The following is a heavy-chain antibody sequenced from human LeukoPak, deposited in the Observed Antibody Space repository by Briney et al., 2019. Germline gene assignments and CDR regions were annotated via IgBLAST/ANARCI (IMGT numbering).Heavy chain of an antibody. J-gene: IGHJ4*02. Sequence: GASVKVSCKASGGTFSSYAINWVRQAPGQGLEWMGGIIPIFGTTNYAQKFQGRVTITADESTSTVYMELGSLRSEDTAVYYCARGSGSRYLDYWGQGTLVTVSS. CDR2: IIPIFGTT. CDR3: ARGSGSRYLDY. CDR1: GGTFSSYA. D-gene: IGHD6-13*01. V-gene: IGHV1-69*13.